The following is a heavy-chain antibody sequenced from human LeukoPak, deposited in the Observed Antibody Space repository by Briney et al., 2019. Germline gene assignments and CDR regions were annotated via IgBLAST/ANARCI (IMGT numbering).Heavy chain of an antibody. J-gene: IGHJ4*02. D-gene: IGHD1-26*01. V-gene: IGHV4-59*01. CDR3: ARGGRIVGATGVLDY. CDR2: IYYSGST. Sequence: SETLSLTCTVSGGSISSYYWSWIRQPPGKGLEWIGYIYYSGSTNYNPSLKSRVTISVETSKNQFSLKLSSVTAADTAVYYCARGGRIVGATGVLDYWGQGALVTVSS. CDR1: GGSISSYY.